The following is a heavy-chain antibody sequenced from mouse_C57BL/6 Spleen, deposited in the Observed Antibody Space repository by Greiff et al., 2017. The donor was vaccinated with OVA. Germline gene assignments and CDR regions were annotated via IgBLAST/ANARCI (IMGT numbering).Heavy chain of an antibody. V-gene: IGHV14-4*01. CDR2: IDPENGDT. CDR3: TTRGITTVVATDWYFDV. CDR1: GFNIKDDY. J-gene: IGHJ1*03. D-gene: IGHD1-1*01. Sequence: EVQLVESGAELVRPGASVKLSCTASGFNIKDDYMHWVKQRPEQGLEWIGWIDPENGDTEYASKFQGKATITADTSSNTAYLQLSSLTSEDTAVYYCTTRGITTVVATDWYFDVWGTGTTVTVSS.